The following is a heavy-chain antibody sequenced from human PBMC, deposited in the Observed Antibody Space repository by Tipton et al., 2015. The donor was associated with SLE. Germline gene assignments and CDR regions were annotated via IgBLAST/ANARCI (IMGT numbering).Heavy chain of an antibody. CDR1: GGSISSSSYY. CDR3: AKDIKDCSGGSCYSNYFDY. CDR2: IWYDGSNK. Sequence: TLSLTCTVSGGSISSSSYYWGWIRQAPGKGLEWVAVIWYDGSNKYYADPVKGRFTISRDNSKNTLYLQMNSLRAEDTAVYYCAKDIKDCSGGSCYSNYFDYWGQGTLVTVSS. D-gene: IGHD2-15*01. V-gene: IGHV3-33*06. J-gene: IGHJ4*02.